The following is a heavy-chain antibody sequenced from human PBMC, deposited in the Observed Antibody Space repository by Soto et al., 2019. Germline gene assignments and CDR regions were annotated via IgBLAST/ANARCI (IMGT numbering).Heavy chain of an antibody. V-gene: IGHV1-69*01. J-gene: IGHJ5*01. CDR1: GGTFSSYS. Sequence: VQLVQSGAEVKEPGSSVKVSCKASGGTFSSYSISWVRQAPGQGLEWMGGIIPILGTVQYAQMFQGRLTITADESTSTVYMELSRLKSDDTAVYYCATRVSISGVVISWFDPWGRGTLVTVSS. CDR2: IIPILGTV. CDR3: ATRVSISGVVISWFDP. D-gene: IGHD3-3*01.